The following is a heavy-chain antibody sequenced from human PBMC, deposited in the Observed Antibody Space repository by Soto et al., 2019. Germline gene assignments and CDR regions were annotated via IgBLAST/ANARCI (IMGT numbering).Heavy chain of an antibody. CDR1: GGTFSSYA. V-gene: IGHV1-69*12. CDR3: SRHDCISTSCYYYYYYGMAV. CDR2: IIPIFDTA. Sequence: QVQVVQSGAEVKKPGSSVKVSCKASGGTFSSYAISWVRQAPGQGLEWMGGIIPIFDTANYAQKFQGRVTVTADESTSTAYMELSSLRSEDTAVYYCSRHDCISTSCYYYYYYGMAVWGQGTTVTVSS. J-gene: IGHJ6*02. D-gene: IGHD2-2*01.